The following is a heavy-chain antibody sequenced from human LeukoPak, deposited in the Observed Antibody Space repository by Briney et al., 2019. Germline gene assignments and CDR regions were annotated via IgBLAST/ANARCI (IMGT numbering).Heavy chain of an antibody. CDR3: AELGITMIGGV. CDR2: ISGSGDST. J-gene: IGHJ6*04. V-gene: IGHV3-23*01. Sequence: GGSLRLSCAASGFTFSNYGMSWVRQAPGKGLEWVSSISGSGDSTYYADSVKGRFTISRDNAKNSLYLQMNSLRAEDTAVYYCAELGITMIGGVWGKGTTVTISS. D-gene: IGHD3-10*02. CDR1: GFTFSNYG.